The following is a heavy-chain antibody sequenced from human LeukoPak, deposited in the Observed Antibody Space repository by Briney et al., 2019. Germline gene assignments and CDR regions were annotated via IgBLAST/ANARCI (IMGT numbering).Heavy chain of an antibody. V-gene: IGHV3-23*01. D-gene: IGHD7-27*01. CDR3: AKDGNWARFEN. CDR1: GFAFSNYG. CDR2: ITGSGSTT. Sequence: GGSLRLSCAASGFAFSNYGMNRVRQAPGKGLEWVSGITGSGSTTYYADSVKGRFTISRDNSKNTLYLQMNSPRAEDTAAYYCAKDGNWARFENWGQGTLVTDSS. J-gene: IGHJ4*02.